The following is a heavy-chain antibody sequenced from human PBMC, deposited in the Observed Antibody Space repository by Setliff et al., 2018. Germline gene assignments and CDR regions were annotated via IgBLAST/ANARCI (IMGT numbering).Heavy chain of an antibody. D-gene: IGHD3-10*01. V-gene: IGHV1-8*03. Sequence: ASVKVSCKASGYTFMSYDINWVRQATGQGLEWVGWMDPNSGNTAYGRKFQDRVTITRNTSISTAYMELSSLRSEDTAVYYCARVESMVRGKNILRHFDYWGQGIQVTVSS. CDR1: GYTFMSYD. CDR3: ARVESMVRGKNILRHFDY. J-gene: IGHJ4*02. CDR2: MDPNSGNT.